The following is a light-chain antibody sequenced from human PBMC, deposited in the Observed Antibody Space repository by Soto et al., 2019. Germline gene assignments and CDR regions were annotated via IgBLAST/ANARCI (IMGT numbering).Light chain of an antibody. CDR1: HDIKKY. Sequence: DIQMTQSPSSLSASVGDRVTITCQASHDIKKYLNWYQEKPGKAPKLLIFDASNLQTGVPSRFSGSGSGTHFTFTISSLQPEDIATYYCQRYDSAPPTFGQGTRLDIK. V-gene: IGKV1-33*01. J-gene: IGKJ5*01. CDR3: QRYDSAPPT. CDR2: DAS.